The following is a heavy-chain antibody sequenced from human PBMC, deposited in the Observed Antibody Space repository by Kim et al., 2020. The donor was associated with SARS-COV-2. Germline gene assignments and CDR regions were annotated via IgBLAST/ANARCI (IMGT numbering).Heavy chain of an antibody. CDR3: AKDPAGGEAVVIMPYNWFDP. CDR1: GFTFSSYA. Sequence: GGSLRLSCAASGFTFSSYAMSWVRQAPGKGLEWVSAISGSGGSTYYADSVKGRFTISRDNSKNTLYLQMNSLRAEDTVVYYCAKDPAGGEAVVIMPYNWFDPWGQGTLVTVSS. J-gene: IGHJ5*02. CDR2: ISGSGGST. V-gene: IGHV3-23*01. D-gene: IGHD3-3*01.